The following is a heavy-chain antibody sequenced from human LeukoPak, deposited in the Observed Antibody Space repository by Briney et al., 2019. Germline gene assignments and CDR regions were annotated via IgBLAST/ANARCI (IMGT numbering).Heavy chain of an antibody. CDR3: ASWDDYVWGSYRYTKFDY. D-gene: IGHD3-16*02. J-gene: IGHJ4*02. V-gene: IGHV3-30-3*01. CDR2: ISYDGSNK. CDR1: GFTFSSYA. Sequence: PGGSLRLSCAASGFTFSSYAMHWVRQAPGKGLEWVAVISYDGSNKYYADSVKGRFTISRYNSKNTLYLQMNSLRAEDTAVYYCASWDDYVWGSYRYTKFDYWGQGTLVTVSS.